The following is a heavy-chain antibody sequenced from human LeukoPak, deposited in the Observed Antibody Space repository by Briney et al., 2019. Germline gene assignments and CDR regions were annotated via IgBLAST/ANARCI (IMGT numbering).Heavy chain of an antibody. CDR2: ISGGGGST. CDR3: AKPSDETAMVRGVIVPDYYGMDV. D-gene: IGHD3-10*01. V-gene: IGHV3-23*01. Sequence: GGSLRLSCAASGFTFSSYAMSWVRQAPGKGLEWVSSISGGGGSTYYADSVKGRFTVSRDKSKNTLYLQMNSLRAEDTAVYYCAKPSDETAMVRGVIVPDYYGMDVWGQGTTVTVSS. CDR1: GFTFSSYA. J-gene: IGHJ6*02.